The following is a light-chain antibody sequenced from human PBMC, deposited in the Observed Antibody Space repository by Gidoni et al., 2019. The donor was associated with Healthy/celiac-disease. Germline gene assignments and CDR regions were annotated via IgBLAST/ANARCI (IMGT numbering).Light chain of an antibody. V-gene: IGKV3-20*01. J-gene: IGKJ2*01. CDR1: QSVSSSY. CDR3: QQYGSSRRT. Sequence: DIVLTQSTGPLSLSPGERATHSCRASQSVSSSYLAWYQQKPGQAPRLLIYGASSRATGIPARFSGSGSGTDFTLTISSLEPEDFAVYYCQQYGSSRRTFGQGTKLEIK. CDR2: GAS.